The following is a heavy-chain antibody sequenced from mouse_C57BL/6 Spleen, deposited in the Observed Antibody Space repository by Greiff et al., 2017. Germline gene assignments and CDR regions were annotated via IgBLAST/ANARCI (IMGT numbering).Heavy chain of an antibody. CDR3: AREGVYYPYYFDY. D-gene: IGHD1-1*01. Sequence: VQLKESGAELVRPGASVKLSCKASGYTFTDYYINWVKQRPGQGLEWIARIYPGSGNTYYNEKFKGKATLTAEKSSSTAYMQLSSLTSEDSAVYFCAREGVYYPYYFDYWGQGTTLTVSS. V-gene: IGHV1-76*01. CDR1: GYTFTDYY. J-gene: IGHJ2*01. CDR2: IYPGSGNT.